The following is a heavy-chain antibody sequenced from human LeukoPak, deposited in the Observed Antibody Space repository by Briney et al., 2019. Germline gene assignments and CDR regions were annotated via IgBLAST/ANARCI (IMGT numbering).Heavy chain of an antibody. J-gene: IGHJ4*02. Sequence: GGSLRLSCAASGFTFSNYVLIWVRQAPGRGLEWVSAITGSGGTTSYADSVKGRFTISRDNSRNTLYLQMNSLRAEDAAVYYCAKDREVSAARVYEYWGQGTLVTVSS. D-gene: IGHD2-2*01. V-gene: IGHV3-23*01. CDR3: AKDREVSAARVYEY. CDR1: GFTFSNYV. CDR2: ITGSGGTT.